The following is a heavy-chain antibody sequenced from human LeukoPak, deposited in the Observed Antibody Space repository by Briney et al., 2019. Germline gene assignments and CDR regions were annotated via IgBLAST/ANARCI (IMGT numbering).Heavy chain of an antibody. Sequence: GGSLRLSCVVSRITLLNYGMSWVRQAPGKGREWVAGICYSGGRTNYADSVKGPFTISRDNPKNTLYLQMTSLRAENTALYFCAKRGVVIRVILVGFHKEAYYFDSWGQGALVTVSS. CDR2: ICYSGGRT. CDR3: AKRGVVIRVILVGFHKEAYYFDS. V-gene: IGHV3-23*01. CDR1: RITLLNYG. J-gene: IGHJ4*02. D-gene: IGHD3-22*01.